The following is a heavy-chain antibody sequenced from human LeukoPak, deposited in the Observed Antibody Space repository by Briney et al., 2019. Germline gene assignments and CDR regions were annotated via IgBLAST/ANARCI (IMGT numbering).Heavy chain of an antibody. D-gene: IGHD2-15*01. Sequence: ASVKVSCKASGYTFTSYYMHWVRQAPGQGLEWMGIINPSGGSTSYAQKFQGRVTMTRDTSTSTVYMELSSLRSEDTAVYYCAREMGPIRYCSGDSCYPLGYWGQGTLVTVSS. CDR2: INPSGGST. J-gene: IGHJ4*02. CDR3: AREMGPIRYCSGDSCYPLGY. V-gene: IGHV1-46*01. CDR1: GYTFTSYY.